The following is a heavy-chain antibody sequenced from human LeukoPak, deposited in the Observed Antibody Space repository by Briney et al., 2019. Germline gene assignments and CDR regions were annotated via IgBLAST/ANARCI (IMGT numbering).Heavy chain of an antibody. CDR1: GFTFSSYW. V-gene: IGHV3-7*01. CDR3: ARVKYSGSPSWAQYFQH. Sequence: TGGSLRLSCAASGFTFSSYWMSWVRQAPGKGLEWVANIKQDGSEKYYVDSVKGRFTISRDNAKNSLYLQMNSLRAEDTAVYYCARVKYSGSPSWAQYFQHWGQGTLVTVSS. J-gene: IGHJ1*01. D-gene: IGHD1-26*01. CDR2: IKQDGSEK.